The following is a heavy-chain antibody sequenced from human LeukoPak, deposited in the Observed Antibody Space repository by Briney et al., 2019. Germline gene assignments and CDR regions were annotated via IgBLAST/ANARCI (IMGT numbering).Heavy chain of an antibody. CDR1: GGTFSSYA. D-gene: IGHD2-2*01. CDR3: ARCGYCSSTSCSRGAFDI. CDR2: IIPIFGTA. Sequence: ASVKVSCKASGGTFSSYAISWVRQAPGQGLEWMGGIIPIFGTANYAQKFQGRVTITADKSTSTAYMELSSLRSEDTAVYYCARCGYCSSTSCSRGAFDIWGQGTMVTVSS. V-gene: IGHV1-69*06. J-gene: IGHJ3*02.